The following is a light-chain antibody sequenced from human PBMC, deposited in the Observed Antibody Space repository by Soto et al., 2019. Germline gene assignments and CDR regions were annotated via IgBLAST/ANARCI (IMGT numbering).Light chain of an antibody. CDR2: EVS. V-gene: IGLV2-14*01. J-gene: IGLJ3*02. CDR1: SSDVGVYDY. CDR3: SSYTSRISMV. Sequence: QSALTQPASVSGSPGQSITISCTGTSSDVGVYDYVSWYQQHPGKAPKLMIYEVSNRPSGVSDRFSGSKSGNTASLTISGLQAEDEADYYCSSYTSRISMVFGGGTKLTVL.